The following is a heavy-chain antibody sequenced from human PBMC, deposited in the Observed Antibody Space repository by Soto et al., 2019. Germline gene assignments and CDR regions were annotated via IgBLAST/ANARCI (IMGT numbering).Heavy chain of an antibody. D-gene: IGHD3-22*01. CDR2: LNPNSGAT. Sequence: QVQLVQSGAEMKKPGASVKVPCKTSGYKFVAYYIHWVRQAPGQGLEWMGWLNPNSGATTYAHRFQGRVTMTRDTSISTVYMELSSLISDDTAVYYCARGEGNYYDGGGSGIYAEYFHHWGQGTLVTVSS. CDR3: ARGEGNYYDGGGSGIYAEYFHH. CDR1: GYKFVAYY. J-gene: IGHJ1*01. V-gene: IGHV1-2*07.